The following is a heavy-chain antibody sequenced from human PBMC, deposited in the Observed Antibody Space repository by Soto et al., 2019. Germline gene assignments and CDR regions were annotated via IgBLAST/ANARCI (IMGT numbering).Heavy chain of an antibody. CDR2: IYHTGST. CDR3: ARETVTLRRRNCEY. J-gene: IGHJ4*02. CDR1: VVSISTVGHY. D-gene: IGHD1-1*01. V-gene: IGHV4-31*03. Sequence: TPTLARSFSVVSISTVGHYCTWIRQPPWKGLEWIGSIYHTGSTYYSKSLRSRLTMSVDTSKSQFSLRLSYVTAADTAVYYCARETVTLRRRNCEYLRQG.